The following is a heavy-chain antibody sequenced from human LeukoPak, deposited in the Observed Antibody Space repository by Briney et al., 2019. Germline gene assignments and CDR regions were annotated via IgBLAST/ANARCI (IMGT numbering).Heavy chain of an antibody. CDR2: ISGSGGST. J-gene: IGHJ4*02. V-gene: IGHV3-23*01. CDR1: GFTFGSYA. D-gene: IGHD6-19*01. Sequence: GGSLRLSCAASGFTFGSYAMYWVRRAPGKGLEWVSGISGSGGSTFCADSVKGRFTIPRDNSENTVYLQMNSLRADDTAVYYCAKTTAGYSSGRYPGWPVDYWGQGTLVTVSS. CDR3: AKTTAGYSSGRYPGWPVDY.